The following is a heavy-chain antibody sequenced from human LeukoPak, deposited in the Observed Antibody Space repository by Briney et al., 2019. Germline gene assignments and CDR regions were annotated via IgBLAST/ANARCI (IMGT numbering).Heavy chain of an antibody. Sequence: GGSLRLSCAASGFTFSNYGVHWVRQAPGKGLEWVAHISYDGGNKHCADSVKGRFTISRDNSRNTVYLQMNSLRAEDTAVYYCLRPFDYWGQGTLVTVSS. V-gene: IGHV3-30*03. CDR2: ISYDGGNK. CDR3: LRPFDY. D-gene: IGHD6-6*01. CDR1: GFTFSNYG. J-gene: IGHJ4*02.